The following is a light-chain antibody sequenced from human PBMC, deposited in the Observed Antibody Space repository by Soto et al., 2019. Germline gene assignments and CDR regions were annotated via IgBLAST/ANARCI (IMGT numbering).Light chain of an antibody. V-gene: IGLV2-8*01. J-gene: IGLJ3*02. CDR1: SSDVGGYKY. Sequence: QSALTQPPSASGSPGQSVTISCTGTSSDVGGYKYVSWYQQHPGKAPKLLIYEVTKRPLWVRDRFSGSKSGNTASLTVSGLHAEDEAHYYCSSYAGTNIWVFGGGTKLTVL. CDR3: SSYAGTNIWV. CDR2: EVT.